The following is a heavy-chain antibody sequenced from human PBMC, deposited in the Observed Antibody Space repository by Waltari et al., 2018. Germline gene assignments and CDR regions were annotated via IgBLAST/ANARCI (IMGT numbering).Heavy chain of an antibody. D-gene: IGHD3-3*01. V-gene: IGHV1-69*01. CDR2: IIPIFGTA. Sequence: QVQLVQSGAEVKKPGSSVKVSCKASGGTFSSYAISWVRQAPGQGLAWMGGIIPIFGTANYEQKFQGRVTITADESTSTAYMELSSLRSEDTAVYYCARHRHLEWLLWPYYYYGMDVWGQGTTVTVSS. CDR3: ARHRHLEWLLWPYYYYGMDV. CDR1: GGTFSSYA. J-gene: IGHJ6*02.